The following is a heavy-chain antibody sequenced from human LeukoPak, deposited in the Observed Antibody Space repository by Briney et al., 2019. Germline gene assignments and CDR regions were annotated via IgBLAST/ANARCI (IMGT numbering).Heavy chain of an antibody. D-gene: IGHD4-17*01. V-gene: IGHV4-39*01. CDR1: GGSISSNSHY. Sequence: SSETLSLTCTVSGGSISSNSHYWGWIRQPPGKGLEWIGSIYSSGTTYYNPSLRSRLTISADTSKNLFSLKLGSVAAADTAVYYCARVSSDGDYAEVVDVWGQGTTVTVSS. J-gene: IGHJ6*02. CDR3: ARVSSDGDYAEVVDV. CDR2: IYSSGTT.